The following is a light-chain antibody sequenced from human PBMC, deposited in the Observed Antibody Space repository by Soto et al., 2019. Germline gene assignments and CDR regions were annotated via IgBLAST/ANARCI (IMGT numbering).Light chain of an antibody. Sequence: EIVMTQSPATLSVSPGERATLSCRASQSVSSNLAWYQQKPGQPPRLLIYQTSLRAAGIPARFSASGSGTDFTLTISRLEPEDFAVYYCQQYGSSGTFGQGTKVDIK. CDR1: QSVSSN. V-gene: IGKV3-20*01. CDR2: QTS. CDR3: QQYGSSGT. J-gene: IGKJ1*01.